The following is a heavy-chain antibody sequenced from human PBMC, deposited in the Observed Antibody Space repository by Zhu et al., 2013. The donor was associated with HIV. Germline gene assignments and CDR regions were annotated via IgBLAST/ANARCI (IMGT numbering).Heavy chain of an antibody. CDR2: INPNGGHT. V-gene: IGHV1-2*02. CDR3: ARGGTLGTAKH. J-gene: IGHJ4*02. D-gene: IGHD1-7*01. CDR1: GYTFIAYY. Sequence: QVQLVQSGAEMKKPGASVKVSCKASGYTFIAYYIHWVRQAPGQGLEWMGWINPNGGHTSYGKSFQGRITMTRDTSINTVYLELSSLTSDDTALYSCARGGTLGTAKHWGQGTLVTVSS.